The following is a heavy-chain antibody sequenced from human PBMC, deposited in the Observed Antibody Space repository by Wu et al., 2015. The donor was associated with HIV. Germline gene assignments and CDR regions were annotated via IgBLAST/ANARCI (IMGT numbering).Heavy chain of an antibody. D-gene: IGHD3-16*01. Sequence: QVQLVQSGGEVKKVGASVKVSCKASGYTFTSYGISWVRQAPGQRPEWMGWISGADDKTKYAQKIQDRVTMTTDTSTSTAYLELRSLRSDDTAVYYCARDINSLYYDTRRGSFDIWAKGLRSPSLQ. CDR2: ISGADDKT. CDR1: GYTFTSYG. J-gene: IGHJ3*02. CDR3: ARDINSLYYDTRRGSFDI. V-gene: IGHV1-18*01.